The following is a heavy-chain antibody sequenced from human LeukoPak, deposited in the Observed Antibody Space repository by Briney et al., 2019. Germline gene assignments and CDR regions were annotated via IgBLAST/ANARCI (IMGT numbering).Heavy chain of an antibody. CDR3: TVDYGIVY. Sequence: GGSLRLSCAASGFTFSSYGIHWVRQAPGKGLEWVGFISSKAYGGTTEYAASVKGRFTISRDDSKSIAYLQMNSLKTEDTAVYYCTVDYGIVYWGQGTLVTVSS. CDR2: ISSKAYGGTT. D-gene: IGHD4/OR15-4a*01. CDR1: GFTFSSYG. V-gene: IGHV3-49*04. J-gene: IGHJ4*02.